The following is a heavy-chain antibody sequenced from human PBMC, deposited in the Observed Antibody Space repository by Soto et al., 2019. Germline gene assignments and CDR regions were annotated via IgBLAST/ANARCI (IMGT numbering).Heavy chain of an antibody. CDR1: GDSISSVDYF. CDR3: ARGRYCLNGRCFPNWLDS. CDR2: IYKSATT. Sequence: SETLSLTCSVSGDSISSVDYFWAWIRQPPGQALEYIGYIYKSATTYYNPSFESRVAVSLDTSKSQFSLNVTSVTAADTAVYFCARGRYCLNGRCFPNWLDSWGQGTLVTFSS. J-gene: IGHJ5*01. V-gene: IGHV4-30-4*01. D-gene: IGHD2-15*01.